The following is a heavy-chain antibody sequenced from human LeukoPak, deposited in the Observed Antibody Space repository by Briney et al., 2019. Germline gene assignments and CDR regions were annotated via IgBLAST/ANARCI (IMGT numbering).Heavy chain of an antibody. D-gene: IGHD5-12*01. CDR2: IWYDGSNK. V-gene: IGHV3-33*01. CDR1: GFTFSSYG. CDR3: ARGEGVFSYERYIPNFDY. J-gene: IGHJ4*02. Sequence: GGSLRLSCAASGFTFSSYGMHWVRQAPGKGLERVAVIWYDGSNKYYADSVKGRFTISRDNSKNTLYLQMNSLRAEDTAVYYCARGEGVFSYERYIPNFDYWGQGTLVTVSS.